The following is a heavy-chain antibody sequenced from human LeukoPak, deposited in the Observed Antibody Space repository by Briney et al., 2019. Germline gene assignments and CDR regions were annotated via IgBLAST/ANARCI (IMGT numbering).Heavy chain of an antibody. Sequence: ASVKVSCKASGYTFTGNYMHWVRQAPGQGLEWMGRINPNSGGTNYAQKFQGRVTMTRDTSISTAYMELSRLRSDDTAVYYCARDHSGPRNFDYWGQGTLVTVSS. CDR3: ARDHSGPRNFDY. CDR2: INPNSGGT. V-gene: IGHV1-2*06. J-gene: IGHJ4*02. D-gene: IGHD6-19*01. CDR1: GYTFTGNY.